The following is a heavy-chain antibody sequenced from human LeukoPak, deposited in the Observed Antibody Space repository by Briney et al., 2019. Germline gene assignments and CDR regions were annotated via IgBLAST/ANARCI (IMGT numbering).Heavy chain of an antibody. CDR1: GGTFSSYA. Sequence: ASVKVSCKASGGTFSSYAISWVRQAPGQGLEWMGGIIPIFGTANYAQKFQGRVTMTEDTSTDTAYMELSSLRSEDTAVYYCARAILLWFGELPYSSDWGQGTLVTVSS. V-gene: IGHV1-69*06. D-gene: IGHD3-10*01. CDR2: IIPIFGTA. J-gene: IGHJ4*02. CDR3: ARAILLWFGELPYSSD.